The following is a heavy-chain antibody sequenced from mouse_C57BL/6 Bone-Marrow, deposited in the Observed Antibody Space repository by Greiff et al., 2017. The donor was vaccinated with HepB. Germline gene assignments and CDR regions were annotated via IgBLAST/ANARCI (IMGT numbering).Heavy chain of an antibody. V-gene: IGHV1-54*01. Sequence: VQLQQSGAELVRPGTSVKVSCKASGYAFTNYLMEWVKQRPGQGLEWIGGINPGSGGTNYNEKFKGKATLTADKSSSTAYMQLISLTSEDSAVYVCASSARADQSFDYWGQGTTLTVSA. D-gene: IGHD3-1*01. CDR3: ASSARADQSFDY. J-gene: IGHJ2*01. CDR2: INPGSGGT. CDR1: GYAFTNYL.